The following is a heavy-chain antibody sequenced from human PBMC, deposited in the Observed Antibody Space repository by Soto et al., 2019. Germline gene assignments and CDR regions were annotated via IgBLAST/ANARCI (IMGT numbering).Heavy chain of an antibody. D-gene: IGHD6-19*01. J-gene: IGHJ4*02. Sequence: SETLSLTCTVSGGSISSYYWSWIRQPPGKGLEWIGYIYYSGSTNYNPSLKSRVTISVDTSKNQFSLKLSSVTAADTAVYYCARAPSRGYSSGWAFDYWGQGTLVTVSS. CDR3: ARAPSRGYSSGWAFDY. V-gene: IGHV4-59*01. CDR2: IYYSGST. CDR1: GGSISSYY.